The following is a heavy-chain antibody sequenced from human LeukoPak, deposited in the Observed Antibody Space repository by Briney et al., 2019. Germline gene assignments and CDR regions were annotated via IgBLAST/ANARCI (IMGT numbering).Heavy chain of an antibody. CDR1: GFTFSSSA. Sequence: PGGSLRLSCAASGFTFSSSAMGWVRRAPGMGLEWVSAISGSGGSTNYADSVKGRFTISRDNSKNTLYLQMNSLRAEDTAVYFCARVNYYGSGSYSPFDYWGQGALVTVSS. D-gene: IGHD3-10*01. CDR2: ISGSGGST. CDR3: ARVNYYGSGSYSPFDY. J-gene: IGHJ4*02. V-gene: IGHV3-23*01.